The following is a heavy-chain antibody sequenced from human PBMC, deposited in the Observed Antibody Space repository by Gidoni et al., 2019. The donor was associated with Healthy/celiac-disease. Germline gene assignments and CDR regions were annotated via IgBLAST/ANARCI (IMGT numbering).Heavy chain of an antibody. Sequence: SFSGYYWSWIRQPPGKGLEWIGEINHSGSTNYNPSLKSRVTISVDTSKNQFSLKLSSVTAADTAVYYCARGVSLYDILSGYYLRAPGGMDVWGQGTTVTVSS. CDR3: ARGVSLYDILSGYYLRAPGGMDV. J-gene: IGHJ6*02. CDR2: INHSGST. D-gene: IGHD3-9*01. CDR1: SFSGYY. V-gene: IGHV4-34*01.